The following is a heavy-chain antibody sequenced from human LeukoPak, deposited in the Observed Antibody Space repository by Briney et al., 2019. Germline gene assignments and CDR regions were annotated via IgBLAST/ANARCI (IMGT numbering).Heavy chain of an antibody. CDR2: ISGSGGST. CDR1: GFTFSSYA. Sequence: GGSLRLSCAASGFTFSSYAMSWVRQAPGKGLEWVSAISGSGGSTYYADSVKGRFTISRDNSKNTLYLQMNSLRAEDTAVYYCAKDSVSSRFWEGLLRGAFDYWGQGPLVTVSS. D-gene: IGHD3-3*01. V-gene: IGHV3-23*01. J-gene: IGHJ4*02. CDR3: AKDSVSSRFWEGLLRGAFDY.